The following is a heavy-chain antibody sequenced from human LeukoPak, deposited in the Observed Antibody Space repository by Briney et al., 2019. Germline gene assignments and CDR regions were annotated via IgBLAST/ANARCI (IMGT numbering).Heavy chain of an antibody. CDR2: IYPGDSDT. D-gene: IGHD5-24*01. J-gene: IGHJ4*02. V-gene: IGHV5-51*01. CDR1: GYSFASYW. CDR3: ARQDGAAKYYFDK. Sequence: GESLKISCKGYGYSFASYWIGWVCQMPGKGLEWMGIIYPGDSDTRYSPSFQGQVTISADKSSSTAYLQWSSLKASDTAVYYCARQDGAAKYYFDKWGQGTLVTVTS.